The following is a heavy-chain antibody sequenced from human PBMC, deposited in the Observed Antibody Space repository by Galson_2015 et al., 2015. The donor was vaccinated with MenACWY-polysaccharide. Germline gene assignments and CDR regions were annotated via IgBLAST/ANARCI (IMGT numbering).Heavy chain of an antibody. D-gene: IGHD3-3*01. CDR3: AKDSTDFWSVAGRFDH. CDR1: GFTFSSHW. V-gene: IGHV3-23*01. CDR2: IRGSGTNT. Sequence: SLRLSCAASGFTFSSHWMHWVRQAPGKGLVWVSAIRGSGTNTYYADSVKGRFTISRDNSKNTLYLQMNSLRAEDTAVYYCAKDSTDFWSVAGRFDHWGQGTLVTVSS. J-gene: IGHJ5*02.